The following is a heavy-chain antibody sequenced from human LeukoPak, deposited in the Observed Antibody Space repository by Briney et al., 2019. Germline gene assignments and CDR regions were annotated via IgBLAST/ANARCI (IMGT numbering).Heavy chain of an antibody. CDR1: GFTFSDYY. CDR2: ISSSGSTI. J-gene: IGHJ2*01. V-gene: IGHV3-11*01. CDR3: ARLSIAAAGPRYWYFDL. Sequence: GGSLRLSCAASGFTFSDYYMSWIRQAPGKGLEWVSYISSSGSTIYYADSVKGRFTISRDNAENSLYLQMNSLRAEDTAVYYCARLSIAAAGPRYWYFDLWGRGTLVTVSS. D-gene: IGHD6-13*01.